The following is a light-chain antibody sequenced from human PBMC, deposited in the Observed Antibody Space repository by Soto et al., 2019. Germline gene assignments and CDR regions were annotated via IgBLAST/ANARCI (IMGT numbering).Light chain of an antibody. Sequence: QSVLTQPASVSGSPGQSITISCTGTSSDVGSYNLVSWYQQHPGKAPKLMIYEGSKRPSGVSNRFSGSKSGNTASLTISGLQAEDEADYYCCSYAGSCTFPHVVFGGGTKVTVL. CDR2: EGS. CDR1: SSDVGSYNL. CDR3: CSYAGSCTFPHVV. J-gene: IGLJ2*01. V-gene: IGLV2-23*03.